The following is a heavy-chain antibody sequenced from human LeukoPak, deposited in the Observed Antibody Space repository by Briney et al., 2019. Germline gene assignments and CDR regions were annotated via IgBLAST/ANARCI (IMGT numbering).Heavy chain of an antibody. J-gene: IGHJ5*02. V-gene: IGHV1-18*01. CDR1: GYTFTSYG. CDR2: ISAYNGNT. D-gene: IGHD1-1*01. Sequence: ASVKVSCKASGYTFTSYGISWVRQAPGQGLEWMGWISAYNGNTNYAQKLQGRVTMTTDTSTSTAYMELRSLRSDDTAVYYCARVGPKTGTIRVSYLGWFDPWGQGTLVTVSS. CDR3: ARVGPKTGTIRVSYLGWFDP.